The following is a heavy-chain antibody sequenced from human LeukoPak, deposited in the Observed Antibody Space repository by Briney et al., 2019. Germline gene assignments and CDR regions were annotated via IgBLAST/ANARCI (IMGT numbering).Heavy chain of an antibody. CDR3: ARVLSYCGGDCYSGVDAFDI. V-gene: IGHV3-7*01. CDR1: GFTFSSYW. D-gene: IGHD2-21*02. CDR2: IKQDGSEK. Sequence: GGSLRLSGAASGFTFSSYWMSWVRQAPGKGLEWVANIKQDGSEKYYVDSVKGRFTISRDNAKNSLYLQMNSLRAEDTAVYYCARVLSYCGGDCYSGVDAFDIWGQGTMVTVSS. J-gene: IGHJ3*02.